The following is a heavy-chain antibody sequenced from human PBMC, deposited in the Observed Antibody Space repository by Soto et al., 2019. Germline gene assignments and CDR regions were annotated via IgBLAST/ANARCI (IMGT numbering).Heavy chain of an antibody. CDR3: ARGDYDILTGYYKSYYGMDV. D-gene: IGHD3-9*01. CDR1: GYSFTSYW. Sequence: GESLKISCKGSGYSFTSYWISWVRQMPGKGLEWMGRIDPSDSYTRYSPSFQGQVTISADKSISTAYLQWSSLKASDTAMYYCARGDYDILTGYYKSYYGMDVWGQGTTVTVSS. V-gene: IGHV5-10-1*04. J-gene: IGHJ6*02. CDR2: IDPSDSYT.